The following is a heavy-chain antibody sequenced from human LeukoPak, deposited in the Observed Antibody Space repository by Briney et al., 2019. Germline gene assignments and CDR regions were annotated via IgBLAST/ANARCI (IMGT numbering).Heavy chain of an antibody. CDR3: ARHITTSSTSSHFDS. CDR2: IYPDENNI. Sequence: GESLKISCKASGYYFTNYWMAWVRQMPGKGLEYMGLIYPDENNIRYSPPFQGRVTISADKSINTAYLQWNSLKASDTAMYYCARHITTSSTSSHFDSWGQGTLVTVSS. J-gene: IGHJ4*02. D-gene: IGHD6-6*01. V-gene: IGHV5-51*01. CDR1: GYYFTNYW.